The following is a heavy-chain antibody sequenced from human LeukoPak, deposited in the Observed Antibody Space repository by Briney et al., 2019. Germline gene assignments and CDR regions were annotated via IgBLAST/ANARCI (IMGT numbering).Heavy chain of an antibody. J-gene: IGHJ4*02. CDR1: GGSISSYY. CDR3: ARGGRTIFGVVYLDY. CDR2: IYYSGST. D-gene: IGHD3-3*01. Sequence: SETLSLTCTVSGGSISSYYWSWIRQPPGKGLEWIGYIYYSGSTNYNPFLKSRVTISVDTSKNQFSLKLSSVTAADTAVYYCARGGRTIFGVVYLDYWGQGTLVTVSS. V-gene: IGHV4-59*01.